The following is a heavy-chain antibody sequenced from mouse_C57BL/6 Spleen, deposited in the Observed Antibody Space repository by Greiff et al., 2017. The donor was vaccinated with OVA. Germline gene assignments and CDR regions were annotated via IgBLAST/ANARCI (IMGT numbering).Heavy chain of an antibody. D-gene: IGHD3-1*01. CDR2: ISSGGSYT. V-gene: IGHV5-6*01. Sequence: EVMLVESGGDLVKPGGSLKLSCAASGFTFSSYGMPWVRQTPDKRLEWVATISSGGSYTYYPDSVKGRFTISRDNAKNTLYLQMSSLKSEDTAMYYCARHDGQAWFAYWGQGTLVTVSA. CDR1: GFTFSSYG. J-gene: IGHJ3*01. CDR3: ARHDGQAWFAY.